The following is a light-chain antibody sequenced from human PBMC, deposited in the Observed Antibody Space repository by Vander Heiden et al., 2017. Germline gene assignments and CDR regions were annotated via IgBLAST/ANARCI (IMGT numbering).Light chain of an antibody. CDR1: SSNIRAGYD. CDR3: QSYDSSLSGVV. J-gene: IGLJ2*01. CDR2: GNS. V-gene: IGLV1-40*01. Sequence: QSVLTQPPSVSGAPGQRVTISCTGSSSNIRAGYDVHWYQQLPGTAPKLLSYGNSNRPSGVPDRFSGSKSGTSASLAITGLQAEDEADYDCQSYDSSLSGVVFGGGTKLTVL.